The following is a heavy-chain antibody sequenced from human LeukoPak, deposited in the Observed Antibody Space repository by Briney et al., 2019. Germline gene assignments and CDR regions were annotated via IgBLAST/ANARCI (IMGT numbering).Heavy chain of an antibody. CDR2: ITGAGTST. V-gene: IGHV3-23*01. J-gene: IGHJ4*02. Sequence: PGGSLRLSCVASGFTFKCYGMTWVRQVPGKGLEWLSSITGAGTSTKYADSVNGRFTISRDNSKNTLSLQMTGLRAEDTAVYYCARKVAVAMDLDYWGQGTLVTVSS. CDR1: GFTFKCYG. D-gene: IGHD5-18*01. CDR3: ARKVAVAMDLDY.